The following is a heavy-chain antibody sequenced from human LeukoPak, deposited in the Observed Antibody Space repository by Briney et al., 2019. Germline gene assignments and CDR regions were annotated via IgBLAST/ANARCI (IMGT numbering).Heavy chain of an antibody. J-gene: IGHJ5*02. CDR2: IYYSGST. V-gene: IGHV4-31*03. D-gene: IGHD3-3*01. CDR3: AREERSFLRITIFGNGIDP. Sequence: PSETLSLTCTVSGGSISSGGYYWSWIRQHPGKGLEWIGYIYYSGSTYYNPSLKSRVTISVDTSKNQFSLKLSSVTAADTAVYYCAREERSFLRITIFGNGIDPWGQETLVTVSS. CDR1: GGSISSGGYY.